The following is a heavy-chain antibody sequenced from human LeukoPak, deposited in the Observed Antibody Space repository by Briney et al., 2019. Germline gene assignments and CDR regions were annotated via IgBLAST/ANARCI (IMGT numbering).Heavy chain of an antibody. D-gene: IGHD3-10*01. CDR2: IFYSGST. CDR1: GGSISSGDYY. J-gene: IGHJ4*02. CDR3: ARVGRALTGSYGSGSRHFDY. V-gene: IGHV4-30-4*01. Sequence: SETLSLTCTVSGGSISSGDYYWSWIRQPPGKGLEWIGYIFYSGSTYYNLSLKSRVTMSVDTSKNQFSLKLSSVTAADTAVYYCARVGRALTGSYGSGSRHFDYWGQGTLVTVSS.